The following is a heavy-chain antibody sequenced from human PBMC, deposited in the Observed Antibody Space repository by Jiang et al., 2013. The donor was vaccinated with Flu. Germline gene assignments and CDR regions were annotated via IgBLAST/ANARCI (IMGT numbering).Heavy chain of an antibody. J-gene: IGHJ6*02. V-gene: IGHV3-30*03. Sequence: VQLVESGGGVVQPGRSLGLSCAPSGFTFSNYAMHWVRQAPGKGLEWVALISYDGSNRHYVDSVKGRFTISRDNSKNTLYLQMNSLGVEDTAVYYCVRESKEADSYGMDVWGQGTTVTVSS. CDR1: GFTFSNYA. CDR3: VRESKEADSYGMDV. CDR2: ISYDGSNR.